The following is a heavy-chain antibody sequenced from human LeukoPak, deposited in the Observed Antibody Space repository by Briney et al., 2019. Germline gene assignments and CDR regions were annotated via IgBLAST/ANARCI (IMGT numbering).Heavy chain of an antibody. CDR1: GFTFSSYT. CDR3: ARDHGIAAAGTDY. CDR2: ISISTTSI. D-gene: IGHD6-13*01. V-gene: IGHV3-21*01. J-gene: IGHJ4*02. Sequence: PGGSLRLSCAASGFTFSSYTMNWVRQAPGMGLELVSSISISTTSIYYADSVKGRFTISRDNTKNSLYLQMNSLRAEDTAVYYCARDHGIAAAGTDYWGQGTLVTVSS.